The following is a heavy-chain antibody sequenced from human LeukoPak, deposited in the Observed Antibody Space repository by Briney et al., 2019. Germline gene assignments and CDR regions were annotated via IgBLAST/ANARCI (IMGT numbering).Heavy chain of an antibody. J-gene: IGHJ2*01. CDR3: ARAVEDRRDGYNLWYFDL. Sequence: SETLSLTCTVSGGSISSFYWNWFRQPAGKGLEVIGRIYTSGSTNYNPSPKHRVTLSVDTSKNQFSLNLSSVSAADPAVYYCARAVEDRRDGYNLWYFDLWGRGTLVIVSS. V-gene: IGHV4-4*07. CDR2: IYTSGST. D-gene: IGHD5-24*01. CDR1: GGSISSFY.